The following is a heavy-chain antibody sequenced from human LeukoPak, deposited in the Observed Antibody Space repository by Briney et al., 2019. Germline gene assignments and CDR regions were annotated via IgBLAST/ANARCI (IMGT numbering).Heavy chain of an antibody. CDR1: GGSFSGYY. Sequence: SETLSLTCAAYGGSFSGYYWSWIRQPPGKGLECIGEINHSGSTNYNQSLKSRVTISVATSKNQFSLKLSSVTAADTAVYYCARLFRSSGYYRPYDYWGQGTLVTVSS. D-gene: IGHD3-22*01. V-gene: IGHV4-34*01. CDR2: INHSGST. J-gene: IGHJ4*02. CDR3: ARLFRSSGYYRPYDY.